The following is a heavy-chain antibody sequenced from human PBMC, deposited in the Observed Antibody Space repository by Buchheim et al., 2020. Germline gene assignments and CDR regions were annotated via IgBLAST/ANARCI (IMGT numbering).Heavy chain of an antibody. J-gene: IGHJ6*02. Sequence: QVQLVQSGAEVKKPGASVKVSCKASGYTFTSYYMHWVRQAPGQGLEWMGIINPSGGSTSYAQKFQGRVTMTRDTSTSTVYMELSSLRSEDTAVYYCARAAVFPLSSDPEGLHYYYGMDVWGQGTT. V-gene: IGHV1-46*03. D-gene: IGHD6-19*01. CDR2: INPSGGST. CDR3: ARAAVFPLSSDPEGLHYYYGMDV. CDR1: GYTFTSYY.